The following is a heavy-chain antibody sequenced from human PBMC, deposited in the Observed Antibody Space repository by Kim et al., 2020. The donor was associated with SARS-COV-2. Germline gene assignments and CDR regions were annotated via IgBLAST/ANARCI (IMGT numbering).Heavy chain of an antibody. CDR2: TRNRANSYTT. J-gene: IGHJ4*01. CDR1: GFTFSDHY. D-gene: IGHD3-16*01. CDR3: AREASHDYEILYFDY. V-gene: IGHV3-72*01. Sequence: GGSLRLSCAGSGFTFSDHYMDWVRQAPGKGLEWVGRTRNRANSYTTEYAASVKGRFTISRDDSKNSLYLQMNSLKTEDTAVYYCAREASHDYEILYFDY.